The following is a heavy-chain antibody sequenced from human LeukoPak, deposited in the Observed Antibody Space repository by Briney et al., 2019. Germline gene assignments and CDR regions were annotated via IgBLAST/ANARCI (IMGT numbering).Heavy chain of an antibody. D-gene: IGHD6-13*01. J-gene: IGHJ4*02. CDR3: ARDLRSWYQSPVSLPGY. CDR2: IIPIFRTA. V-gene: IGHV1-69*13. Sequence: SVKVSCKASGGTFSSYAISWVRQAPGQGLEWMGGIIPIFRTANYAQKFQGRVTITADEYTSTAYMELSSLRSEDTAVYYRARDLRSWYQSPVSLPGYWGQGTLVTVSS. CDR1: GGTFSSYA.